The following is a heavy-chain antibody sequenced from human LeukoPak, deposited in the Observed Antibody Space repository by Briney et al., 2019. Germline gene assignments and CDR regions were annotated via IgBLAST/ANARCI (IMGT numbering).Heavy chain of an antibody. Sequence: PSETLSLTCTVSGGSISSYYWRWIRQPPGKGLEWIGYIYYCGSTNYNPSLKSRVTISVDTSKNQFSLKLSSVTAADTAVYYCARSYYYGSGSPGGDWFDPWGQGTLVTVYS. J-gene: IGHJ5*02. D-gene: IGHD3-10*01. V-gene: IGHV4-59*01. CDR3: ARSYYYGSGSPGGDWFDP. CDR2: IYYCGST. CDR1: GGSISSYY.